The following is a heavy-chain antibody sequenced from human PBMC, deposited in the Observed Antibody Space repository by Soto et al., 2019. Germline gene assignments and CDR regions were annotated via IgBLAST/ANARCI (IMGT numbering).Heavy chain of an antibody. CDR1: GYTFTSYD. CDR3: AGRPSDCSSISGLGH. D-gene: IGHD2-2*01. J-gene: IGHJ1*01. V-gene: IGHV1-8*01. Sequence: QVQLVQSGAEVKKPGASVKVSCKASGYTFTSYDINWVRQATGQGLEWMGWTNPNTGDTGSALKLQGRVTMTRVSYIRAAYMELSGLGSEDRVVYYCAGRPSDCSSISGLGHWGQGTLVTVSS. CDR2: TNPNTGDT.